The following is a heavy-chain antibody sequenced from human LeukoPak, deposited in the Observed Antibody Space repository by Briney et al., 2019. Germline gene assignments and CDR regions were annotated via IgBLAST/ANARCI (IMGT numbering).Heavy chain of an antibody. V-gene: IGHV3-21*01. CDR1: GFTFSSYS. CDR2: ISSSSTYI. D-gene: IGHD7-27*01. J-gene: IGHJ4*02. CDR3: GRTGDLSDY. Sequence: GGSLRLSCAASGFTFSSYSMKWVRQAPGKGLEWVSSISSSSTYIYYADSVKGRFTISRDNVENSLYLQMNSLRVEDTAVYYCGRTGDLSDYWGQGTLVTVSS.